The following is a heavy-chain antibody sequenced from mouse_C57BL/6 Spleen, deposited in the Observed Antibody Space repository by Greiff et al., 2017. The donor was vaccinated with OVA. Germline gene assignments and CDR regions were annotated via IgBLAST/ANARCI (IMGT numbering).Heavy chain of an antibody. V-gene: IGHV10-1*01. D-gene: IGHD2-4*01. J-gene: IGHJ4*01. CDR3: VRERLRGHYYAMDY. CDR1: GFSFNTYA. Sequence: EVKLMESGGGLVQPKGSLKLSCAASGFSFNTYAMNWVRQAPGKGLEWVARIRSKSNNYATYYADSVKDRFTISRDDSESMLYLQMNNLKTEDTAMYYCVRERLRGHYYAMDYWGQGTSVTVSS. CDR2: IRSKSNNYAT.